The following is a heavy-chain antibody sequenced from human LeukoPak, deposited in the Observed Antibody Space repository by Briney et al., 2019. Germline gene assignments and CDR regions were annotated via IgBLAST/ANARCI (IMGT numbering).Heavy chain of an antibody. CDR1: GFTFSTCG. CDR3: AKDRYGDYSFDS. J-gene: IGHJ4*02. D-gene: IGHD4-17*01. CDR2: ISGSGSSI. V-gene: IGHV3-23*01. Sequence: PGGSLRLSCAASGFTFSTCGMNWVRKAPGKGLEWVSFISGSGSSIYHADSVKGRFTISRDNSNNTLYLQMNSLRAEDTAVYYCAKDRYGDYSFDSWGQGALVTVS.